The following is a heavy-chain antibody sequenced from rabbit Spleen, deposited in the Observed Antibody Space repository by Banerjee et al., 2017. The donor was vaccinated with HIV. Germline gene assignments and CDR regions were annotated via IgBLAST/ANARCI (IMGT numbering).Heavy chain of an antibody. CDR2: IYTGSGNT. Sequence: QEQLVESGGGLVQPEGSLTLTCTASGFTISSSYWICWVRQAPGKGLEWIGCIYTGSGNTYYASWAKGRFTISKTSSTTVTLQMTSLTAADTATYFCSRRDDAGVYWDLWGPGTLVTVS. D-gene: IGHD4-2*01. CDR1: GFTISSSYW. V-gene: IGHV1S45*01. CDR3: SRRDDAGVYWDL. J-gene: IGHJ4*01.